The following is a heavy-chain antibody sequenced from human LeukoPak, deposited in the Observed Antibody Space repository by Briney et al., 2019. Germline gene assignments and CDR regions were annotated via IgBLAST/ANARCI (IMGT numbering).Heavy chain of an antibody. CDR3: ARGNSWYSAFDI. J-gene: IGHJ3*02. D-gene: IGHD6-13*01. CDR1: GGTFSSYA. Sequence: SVKVSCKASGGTFSSYAISWVRQAPGQGLEWMGGIIPIFGTANYAQKFQGRVTITTDESTSTAYMELRSLRSDDTAVYYCARGNSWYSAFDIWGQGTMVTVSS. CDR2: IIPIFGTA. V-gene: IGHV1-69*05.